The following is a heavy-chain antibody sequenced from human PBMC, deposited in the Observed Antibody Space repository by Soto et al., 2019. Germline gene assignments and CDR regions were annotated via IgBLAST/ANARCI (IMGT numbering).Heavy chain of an antibody. CDR1: GFTFSSYG. CDR2: ISYDGSNK. V-gene: IGHV3-30*18. Sequence: HPGGSLRLSCAASGFTFSSYGMHWVRQAPGKGLEWVAVISYDGSNKYYADSVKGRFTISRDNSKNTLYLQMNSLRAEDTAVYYCAKDRAGHYYYYYYGMDVWGQGTTVTVSS. D-gene: IGHD6-13*01. J-gene: IGHJ6*02. CDR3: AKDRAGHYYYYYYGMDV.